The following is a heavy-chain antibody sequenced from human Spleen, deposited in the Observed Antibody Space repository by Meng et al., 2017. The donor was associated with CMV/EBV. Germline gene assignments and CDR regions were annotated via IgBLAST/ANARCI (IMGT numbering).Heavy chain of an antibody. D-gene: IGHD6-19*01. CDR3: ATARLAVARWGS. J-gene: IGHJ5*02. Sequence: SETLSLTCAVSGGSFGVYDGSPSGYYWSWIRQTPGMGLEWIGEIDHSGRTDYKPSLKSRVTISADTSKKQFSLNLRSVTAADTAVYYCATARLAVARWGSWGPGTLVTVSS. CDR1: GGSFGVYDGSPSGYY. CDR2: IDHSGRT. V-gene: IGHV4-34*01.